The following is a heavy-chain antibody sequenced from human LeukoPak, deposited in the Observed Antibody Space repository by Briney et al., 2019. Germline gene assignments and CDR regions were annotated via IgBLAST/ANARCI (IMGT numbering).Heavy chain of an antibody. J-gene: IGHJ3*02. CDR2: INAGNGNT. CDR1: GYTFTSYA. CDR3: ARRPFVKGSGSHAFDI. D-gene: IGHD3-10*01. Sequence: GASVKVSCKASGYTFTSYAVHWVRQAPGQRLEWMGWINAGNGNTKYSQKFQGRVTITRDTSASTAYMELSSLRSEDTAVYYCARRPFVKGSGSHAFDIWGQGTMVTVSS. V-gene: IGHV1-3*01.